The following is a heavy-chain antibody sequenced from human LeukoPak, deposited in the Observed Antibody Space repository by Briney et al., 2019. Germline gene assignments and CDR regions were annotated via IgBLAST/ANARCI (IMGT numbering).Heavy chain of an antibody. CDR3: ARDYDSSGYSH. D-gene: IGHD3-22*01. J-gene: IGHJ4*02. V-gene: IGHV3-48*03. CDR2: ISSSGSTI. Sequence: GGSLRLSCAASGFTFSSYEMNWVRQAPGKGLEWVSYISSSGSTIYYADSVKGRFTISRDNAKNSLYLQMNSLRAEDTAVYYCARDYDSSGYSHWGQGTLVTVSP. CDR1: GFTFSSYE.